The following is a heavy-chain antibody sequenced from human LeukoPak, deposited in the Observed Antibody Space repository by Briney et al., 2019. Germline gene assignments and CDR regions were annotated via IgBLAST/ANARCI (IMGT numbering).Heavy chain of an antibody. CDR1: GFTFSNYP. J-gene: IGHJ5*02. D-gene: IGHD4-17*01. V-gene: IGHV3-23*01. CDR2: ISGSGGST. CDR3: AKKAYAKKKNWFDP. Sequence: GGSLRLSCAASGFTFSNYPISWVRQAPGRGLEWVSAISGSGGSTYYADSVKGRFTISRDNSKNTLYLQMNSLRAEDAAVYYCAKKAYAKKKNWFDPWGQGTLVTVSS.